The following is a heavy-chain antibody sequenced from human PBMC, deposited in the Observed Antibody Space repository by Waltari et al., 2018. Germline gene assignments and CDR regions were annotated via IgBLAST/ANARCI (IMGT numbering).Heavy chain of an antibody. Sequence: QLQLQESGPGLVKPSETLSLTCTVSGGSISSSGYYWGWIRQPPGKGLEWTGKGLEWIGSIYYRGSSYYNPSLKSRVTISVDTSKNQFSLKLSSVTAADTAVYYCAKSICGVVMIFDYWGQGTLVTVSS. J-gene: IGHJ4*02. V-gene: IGHV4-39*01. CDR1: GGSISSSGYY. D-gene: IGHD3-3*01. CDR3: AKSICGVVMIFDY. CDR2: IYYRGSS.